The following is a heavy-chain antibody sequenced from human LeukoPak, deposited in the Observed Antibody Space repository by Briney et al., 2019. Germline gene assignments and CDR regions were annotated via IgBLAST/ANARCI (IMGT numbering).Heavy chain of an antibody. CDR1: GFTFNNYA. D-gene: IGHD2-21*02. Sequence: GGSLRLSCAASGFTFNNYALAWVRQTPEKGLECVSAISGDGVSPYYVDSVRGRFTISRDNSKNTLYLQMNSLRAEDTAVYYCARDGVVTAIPAFDYWGQGTLVTVSS. V-gene: IGHV3-23*01. CDR3: ARDGVVTAIPAFDY. J-gene: IGHJ4*02. CDR2: ISGDGVSP.